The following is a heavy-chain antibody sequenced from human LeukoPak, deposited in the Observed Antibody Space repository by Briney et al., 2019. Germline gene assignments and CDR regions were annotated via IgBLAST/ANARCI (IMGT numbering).Heavy chain of an antibody. CDR3: ARISTVGWFGELGGMMDY. Sequence: KPGGSLRLSCAASGFTFSSYSMNWVRQAPGKGLEWVSSISSSSSYIYYADSVKGRFTISRDNAKNSLYLQMNSLRAEDTAVYYCARISTVGWFGELGGMMDYWGQGALVTVSS. CDR2: ISSSSSYI. CDR1: GFTFSSYS. J-gene: IGHJ4*02. V-gene: IGHV3-21*01. D-gene: IGHD3-10*01.